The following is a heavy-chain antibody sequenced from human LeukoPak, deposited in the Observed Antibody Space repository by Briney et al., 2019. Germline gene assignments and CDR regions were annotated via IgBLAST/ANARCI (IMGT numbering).Heavy chain of an antibody. J-gene: IGHJ4*02. D-gene: IGHD3-9*01. CDR3: TTDRDYDILTGIPRRGFLDY. Sequence: GALRLSCAASGFTFSNAWMSWVRQAPGKGLEWVGRIKSKTDGGTTDYAAPVKGRFAISRDDSKNTLHLQMNSLKTEDTAVYYCTTDRDYDILTGIPRRGFLDYWGQGTLVTVSS. CDR1: GFTFSNAW. V-gene: IGHV3-15*01. CDR2: IKSKTDGGTT.